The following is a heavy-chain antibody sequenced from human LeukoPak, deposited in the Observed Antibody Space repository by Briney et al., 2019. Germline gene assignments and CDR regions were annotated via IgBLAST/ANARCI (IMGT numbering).Heavy chain of an antibody. D-gene: IGHD1-26*01. V-gene: IGHV3-53*01. CDR3: ARGVVGIIPIDY. CDR1: GFTVSSSY. Sequence: GGSLRLSCAVSGFTVSSSYMSWVRQAPGKGLVWVAFVYGDDNTYYADSVKGRFTISRDNSKNAFYLQMVNLRADDTAVYYCARGVVGIIPIDYWGQGTLVTVSS. J-gene: IGHJ4*02. CDR2: VYGDDNT.